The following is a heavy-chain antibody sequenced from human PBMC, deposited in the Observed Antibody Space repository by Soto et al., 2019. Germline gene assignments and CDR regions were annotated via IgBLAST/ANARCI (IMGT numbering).Heavy chain of an antibody. CDR1: GFTFSDYE. Sequence: EVHLVESGGRLVQPGGSLRLSCEASGFTFSDYEMDWVRQAPGKGLEWLSYISSSGTTISYADSVKGRFTISRDNDKNSRYLHMNRRRAGDTGVYYCTRELRGYRGGFASWGQGTLVTVSS. D-gene: IGHD5-12*01. J-gene: IGHJ4*02. CDR2: ISSSGTTI. CDR3: TRELRGYRGGFAS. V-gene: IGHV3-48*03.